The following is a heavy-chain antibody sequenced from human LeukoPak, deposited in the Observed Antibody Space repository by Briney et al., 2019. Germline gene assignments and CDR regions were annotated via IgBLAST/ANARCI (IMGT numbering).Heavy chain of an antibody. CDR1: GFTFSDYY. CDR3: ARERGYPYYYYGMDV. D-gene: IGHD5-18*01. CDR2: ISSSSSYT. V-gene: IGHV3-11*06. J-gene: IGHJ6*02. Sequence: GGSLRLSCAASGFTFSDYYMSWIRQAPGKGLEWVSYISSSSSYTNYADSVKGRFTIPRDNAKNSLYLQMNSLRAEDTAVYYCARERGYPYYYYGMDVWGQGTTVTVSS.